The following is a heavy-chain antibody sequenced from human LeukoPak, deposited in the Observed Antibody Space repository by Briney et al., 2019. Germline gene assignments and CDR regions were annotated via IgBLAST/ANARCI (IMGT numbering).Heavy chain of an antibody. CDR2: ISSSGSTI. V-gene: IGHV3-11*01. J-gene: IGHJ4*02. D-gene: IGHD6-13*01. Sequence: GGSLRLSCAASGFTFSDYYMSWIRQAPGKGLEWVSYISSSGSTIYYADSVKGRFTISRDNAKNSLYLQMNSLRAEDTAVYYCAGRTYSSSWYREYWGQGTLVTVSS. CDR1: GFTFSDYY. CDR3: AGRTYSSSWYREY.